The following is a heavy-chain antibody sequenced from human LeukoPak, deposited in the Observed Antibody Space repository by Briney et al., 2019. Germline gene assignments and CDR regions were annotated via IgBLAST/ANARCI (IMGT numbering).Heavy chain of an antibody. J-gene: IGHJ6*03. D-gene: IGHD1-1*01. V-gene: IGHV1-69*01. CDR2: ILPSLGTA. CDR1: RGSFISYA. Sequence: AAVKVSCKASRGSFISYAISWVRPGPGQGVEWMGQILPSLGTANNAQKFQSSVTPTPDESTSTPYMEQRTLRSEGTAVYYGASRAGTGAYYSYYMDVWGKGTTVTVSS. CDR3: ASRAGTGAYYSYYMDV.